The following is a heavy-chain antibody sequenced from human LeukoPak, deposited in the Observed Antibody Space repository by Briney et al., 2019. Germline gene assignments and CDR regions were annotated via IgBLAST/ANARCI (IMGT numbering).Heavy chain of an antibody. D-gene: IGHD3-3*01. Sequence: SETLSLTCTVSGGSISSSSYYWGWIRQPPGKGLEWIGSIYYSGSTYYNPSLKSRVTISVDTSKNQFSLKLSSVTAADTAVYYCARTYYDFSSGPGPKPKRFDPWGQGTLVTVSS. CDR1: GGSISSSSYY. V-gene: IGHV4-39*01. CDR2: IYYSGST. J-gene: IGHJ5*02. CDR3: ARTYYDFSSGPGPKPKRFDP.